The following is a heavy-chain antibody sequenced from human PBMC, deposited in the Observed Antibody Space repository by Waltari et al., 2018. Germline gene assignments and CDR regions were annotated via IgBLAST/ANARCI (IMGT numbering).Heavy chain of an antibody. V-gene: IGHV3-23*03. CDR1: GENIAAYA. Sequence: EMQLLESGGSLVQPGGSLRLSCAASGENIAAYAMSWVRQAPGKGMEGVALIQNSCTPYYADSVKGRFTISRDNSANKLFLQVNSLRADDTAIYYCAREFYGRFDCWGQGTLVTVSS. J-gene: IGHJ4*02. D-gene: IGHD3-10*01. CDR3: AREFYGRFDC. CDR2: LIQNSCTP.